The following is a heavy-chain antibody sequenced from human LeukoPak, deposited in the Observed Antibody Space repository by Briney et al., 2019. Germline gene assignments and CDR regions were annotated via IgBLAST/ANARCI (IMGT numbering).Heavy chain of an antibody. CDR2: IYYSGNT. CDR3: ARTKYSSSSFDY. Sequence: SETLSLTCTVSGRSISSYYWSWIRQPPGKGLEWIGYIYYSGNTNYNPSPKSRVTISVDTSKNQFSLKLSSVTAADTAVYYCARTKYSSSSFDYWGQGTLVTVSS. D-gene: IGHD6-6*01. V-gene: IGHV4-59*01. J-gene: IGHJ4*02. CDR1: GRSISSYY.